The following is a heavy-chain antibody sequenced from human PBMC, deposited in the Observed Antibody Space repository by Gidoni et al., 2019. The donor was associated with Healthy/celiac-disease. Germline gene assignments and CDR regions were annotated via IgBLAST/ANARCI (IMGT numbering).Heavy chain of an antibody. J-gene: IGHJ6*02. V-gene: IGHV3-30*18. Sequence: QVQLVESGGGVVQPGRSLRLSCAASGFPFSIYGLHWVRQAPGKGLEWVAVISYDGSNKYYADSVKGRFTISRDNSKNTLYLQMNSLRAEDTAVYYCAKDTYYYDSSGYYYYYYGMDVWGQGTTVTVSS. CDR3: AKDTYYYDSSGYYYYYYGMDV. CDR2: ISYDGSNK. D-gene: IGHD3-22*01. CDR1: GFPFSIYG.